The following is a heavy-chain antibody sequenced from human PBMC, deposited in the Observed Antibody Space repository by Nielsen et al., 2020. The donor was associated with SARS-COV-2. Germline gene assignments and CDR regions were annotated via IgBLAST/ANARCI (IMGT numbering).Heavy chain of an antibody. Sequence: WIRQPPGKGLEWIGEINHSGSTNYNPSLKSRVTISVDTSKNQFSLKLSSVTAADTAVYYCARGPGSSGDYWGQGTLVTVSS. J-gene: IGHJ4*02. CDR2: INHSGST. V-gene: IGHV4-34*01. D-gene: IGHD6-6*01. CDR3: ARGPGSSGDY.